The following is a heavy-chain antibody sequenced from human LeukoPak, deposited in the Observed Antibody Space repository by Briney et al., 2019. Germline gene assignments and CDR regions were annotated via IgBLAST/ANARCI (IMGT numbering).Heavy chain of an antibody. D-gene: IGHD2-2*01. CDR2: IYWNDDK. V-gene: IGHV2-5*01. CDR1: GFSLSTSGVG. J-gene: IGHJ3*02. CDR3: AHSLGYCRSSTSCYYQGAFDI. Sequence: SGPTLVKPTQTLTLTCTFSGFSLSTSGVGVGWIRQPPGKALERLALIYWNDDKRYIPYLKSSITITKDTSKNQVFLTMTNMDPVDTATYYCAHSLGYCRSSTSCYYQGAFDIWGQGTMVTVSS.